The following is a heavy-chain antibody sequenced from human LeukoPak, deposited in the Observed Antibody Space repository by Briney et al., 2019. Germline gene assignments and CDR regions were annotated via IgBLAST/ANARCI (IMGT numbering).Heavy chain of an antibody. CDR2: VHLDGRT. D-gene: IGHD6-25*01. Sequence: SETLSLTCGVSGGSVSSTNWWTWIRQPPGKGLEWIGEVHLDGRTNFNPSLKSRLTMSVDLSENHVSPKLTSVTAADTAVYYCAREGGFYRPLDYSGQGTLVTVSS. V-gene: IGHV4-4*02. CDR1: GGSVSSTNW. J-gene: IGHJ4*02. CDR3: AREGGFYRPLDY.